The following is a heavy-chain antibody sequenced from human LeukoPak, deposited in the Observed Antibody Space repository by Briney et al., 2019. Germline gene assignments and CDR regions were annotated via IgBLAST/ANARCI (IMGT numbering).Heavy chain of an antibody. Sequence: PGRSLRLSCSASGFTFGDYGLTWVRQAPGKGLEWIGFIRIQGYGGTTEYAASVKGRFTVSRDDFKSIAYPQMNSLKTEDTAVYYCARSGPHYHDSSTYDYWGQGALVTVSS. V-gene: IGHV3-49*04. CDR3: ARSGPHYHDSSTYDY. CDR1: GFTFGDYG. CDR2: IRIQGYGGTT. J-gene: IGHJ4*02. D-gene: IGHD3-22*01.